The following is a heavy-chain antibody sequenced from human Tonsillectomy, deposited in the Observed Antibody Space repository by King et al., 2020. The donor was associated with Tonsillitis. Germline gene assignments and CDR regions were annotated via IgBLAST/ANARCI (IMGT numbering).Heavy chain of an antibody. Sequence: VQLQESGPGLVKPSETLSLTCTVSGGSVSSSSYYWSWIRQPPGKGLEWIGYISYSGSTNYNPSLKSRVTITVDKSKNQFSLKLTSVTAADTAVYYCASSRQELPAPDVSVWGSYRYTGWFDPWGQGTLVTVSS. V-gene: IGHV4-61*01. D-gene: IGHD3-16*02. CDR3: ASSRQELPAPDVSVWGSYRYTGWFDP. J-gene: IGHJ5*02. CDR1: GGSVSSSSYY. CDR2: ISYSGST.